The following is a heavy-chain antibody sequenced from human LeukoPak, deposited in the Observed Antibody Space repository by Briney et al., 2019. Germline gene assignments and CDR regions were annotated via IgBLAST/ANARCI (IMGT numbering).Heavy chain of an antibody. CDR2: IKEDGSET. CDR3: AREFNSFKADCSGGYCLFLN. V-gene: IGHV3-7*01. Sequence: GGSLRLSCAASRFTFYSYWVSWVRQAAGKGREWVASIKEDGSETYYVASVRGRFTTSRDNAKNSMWLQMNSLRAEDTAIYYCAREFNSFKADCSGGYCLFLNWGQGALVTVSS. CDR1: RFTFYSYW. J-gene: IGHJ4*02. D-gene: IGHD2-15*01.